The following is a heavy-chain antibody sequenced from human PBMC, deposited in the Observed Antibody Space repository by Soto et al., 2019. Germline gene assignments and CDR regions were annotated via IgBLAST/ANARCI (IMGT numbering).Heavy chain of an antibody. V-gene: IGHV1-8*01. D-gene: IGHD2-2*01. CDR2: MNPNSGNT. Sequence: ASVKVSCKASGYTFTSYDINWVRQATGQGLEWMGWMNPNSGNTGYAQKFQGRVTMTRNTSISTAYMELSSLRSEDTAVYYCARGKIVVVPAAKDHWFDPWGQGTLVTVSS. CDR1: GYTFTSYD. CDR3: ARGKIVVVPAAKDHWFDP. J-gene: IGHJ5*02.